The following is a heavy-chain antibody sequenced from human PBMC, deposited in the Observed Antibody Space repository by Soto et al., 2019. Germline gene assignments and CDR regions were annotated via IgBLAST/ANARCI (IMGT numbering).Heavy chain of an antibody. CDR1: GFSLSASGVG. CDR3: AHKGGGDRILDY. J-gene: IGHJ4*02. V-gene: IGHV2-5*02. D-gene: IGHD3-16*01. Sequence: QITLKESGPTLVKPTQTLTLTCTFSGFSLSASGVGVGWIRQPPGKALEWLAIIYWDDAKHYSPSLKSSLTTPQDTSKTQVVLTMTNMDPVDTAEYYGAHKGGGDRILDYWGQGTLVTVSS. CDR2: IYWDDAK.